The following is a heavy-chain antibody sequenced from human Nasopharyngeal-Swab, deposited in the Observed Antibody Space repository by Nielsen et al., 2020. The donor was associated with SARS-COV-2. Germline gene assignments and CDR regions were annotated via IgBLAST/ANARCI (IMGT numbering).Heavy chain of an antibody. J-gene: IGHJ5*02. Sequence: SVKVSCKASGGTFSSYAISWVRQAPGQGLEWMGRIIPILGIVNYAQKFQGRVTITADKSTSTAYMELSSLRSEDTAVYYCARGSFGNWNGGNWFDPWGQGTLVTVSS. D-gene: IGHD1-20*01. CDR3: ARGSFGNWNGGNWFDP. CDR2: IIPILGIV. V-gene: IGHV1-69*04. CDR1: GGTFSSYA.